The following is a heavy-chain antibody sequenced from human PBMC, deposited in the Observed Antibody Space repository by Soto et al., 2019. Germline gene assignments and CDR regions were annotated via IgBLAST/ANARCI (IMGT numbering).Heavy chain of an antibody. Sequence: QLQLQESGSGLVKPSQTLSLTCAVSGGSISSGDYSWSWIRQPPGKGLGWIGYIYRNGNTYYNPSLKSRVTISIDTSKNQFSLKLTSMTAADTAVYYCARGHDANDNWGQGTLVTVSS. CDR1: GGSISSGDYS. J-gene: IGHJ1*01. D-gene: IGHD5-12*01. V-gene: IGHV4-30-2*01. CDR2: IYRNGNT. CDR3: ARGHDANDN.